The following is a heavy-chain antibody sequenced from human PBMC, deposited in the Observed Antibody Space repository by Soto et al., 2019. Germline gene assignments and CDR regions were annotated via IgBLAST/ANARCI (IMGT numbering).Heavy chain of an antibody. D-gene: IGHD6-13*01. CDR1: GFTFSSYS. CDR3: ARANSSTWPDY. V-gene: IGHV3-21*05. Sequence: GGSLRLSCAASGFTFSSYSMNWVRQAPGKGLEWVSYISSTSIYTKYADSVKGRFTISRDNAKNSLYLQMNRLRAEDTAVYYCARANSSTWPDYWGQGTLVTVSS. CDR2: ISSTSIYT. J-gene: IGHJ4*02.